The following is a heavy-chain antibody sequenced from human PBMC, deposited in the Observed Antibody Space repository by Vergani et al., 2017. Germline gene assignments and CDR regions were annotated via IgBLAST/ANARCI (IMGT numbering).Heavy chain of an antibody. Sequence: EVQLLESGGGLVQPGGSLRLSCAASGFTFSSYAMSWVRQGPGKGLGWVSAISGSGGSTYYADSVKGRFTISRDNSKNTLYLQMNSLRAEDTAVYYCAKVVAVAHNWFDPWGQGTLVTVSS. D-gene: IGHD6-19*01. J-gene: IGHJ5*02. CDR1: GFTFSSYA. CDR2: ISGSGGST. CDR3: AKVVAVAHNWFDP. V-gene: IGHV3-23*01.